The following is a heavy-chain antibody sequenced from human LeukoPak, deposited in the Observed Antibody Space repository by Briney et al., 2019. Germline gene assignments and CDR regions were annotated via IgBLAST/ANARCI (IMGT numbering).Heavy chain of an antibody. D-gene: IGHD1-14*01. J-gene: IGHJ4*02. Sequence: PGGSLRLSCAASGFTLDDYAMHWVRQAPGKGLEWVSGISWNSTSIAYADYADSVKGRFTISRDNAKNSLYLQMNSLRAEDTAVYYCARDRNQFDYWGQGTLVTVSS. CDR2: ISWNSTSI. V-gene: IGHV3-9*01. CDR3: ARDRNQFDY. CDR1: GFTLDDYA.